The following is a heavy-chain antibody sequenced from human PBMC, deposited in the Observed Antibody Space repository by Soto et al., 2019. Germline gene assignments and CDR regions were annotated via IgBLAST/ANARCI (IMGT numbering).Heavy chain of an antibody. V-gene: IGHV3-30*18. CDR2: ISYDGSNK. Sequence: QVQLVESGGGVVQPGRSLRLSCAASGFTFSSYGMHWVRQAPGKGLEWVAVISYDGSNKYYAGSVKGRFTISRDNSKNTLYLQMNSLRAEDTAVYYCAKATYYDFWSGYQYYYYMDVWGKGTTVTVSS. D-gene: IGHD3-3*01. J-gene: IGHJ6*03. CDR3: AKATYYDFWSGYQYYYYMDV. CDR1: GFTFSSYG.